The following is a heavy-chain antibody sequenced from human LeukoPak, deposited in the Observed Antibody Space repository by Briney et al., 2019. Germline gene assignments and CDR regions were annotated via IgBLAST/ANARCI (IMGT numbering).Heavy chain of an antibody. V-gene: IGHV3-53*01. D-gene: IGHD3-22*01. CDR1: GFIVTDNY. CDR3: ARGWDNLPMMWPALVPDY. J-gene: IGHJ4*02. CDR2: LYYGGVT. Sequence: GGSLRLSCADSGFIVTDNYITWVRQAPGKGLEWVSSLYYGGVTFYADSVKGRFTISRDTSKNALSLHMNSLRAEDTAVYYCARGWDNLPMMWPALVPDYWGLGTLVTVSS.